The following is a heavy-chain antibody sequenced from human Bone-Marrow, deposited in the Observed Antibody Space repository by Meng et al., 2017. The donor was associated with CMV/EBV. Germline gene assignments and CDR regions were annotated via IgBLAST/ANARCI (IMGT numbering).Heavy chain of an antibody. CDR2: IIPILGIA. CDR1: GGTFSSYT. CDR3: ARDRGWYDFWSGYTVGAFDI. Sequence: SVKVSCKASGGTFSSYTISWVRQAPGQGLEWMGRIIPILGIANYAQKFQGRVTITADKSTSTAYMELSRLRSDDTAVYYCARDRGWYDFWSGYTVGAFDIWGQGTMVTVSS. V-gene: IGHV1-69*04. D-gene: IGHD3-3*01. J-gene: IGHJ3*02.